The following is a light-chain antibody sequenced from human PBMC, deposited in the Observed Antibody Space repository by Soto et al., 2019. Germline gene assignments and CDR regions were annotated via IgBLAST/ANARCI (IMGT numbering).Light chain of an antibody. CDR3: QQRSDWPLT. CDR2: DAS. Sequence: EIVLTQSPAILSLSPGERATLSCRASQSIRSYLAWYQQKPGQAPRLLIYDASDRATGIPDRFSGSGSGTDFTPTISSLEPEDFAVYYCQQRSDWPLTFGGGTRWIS. CDR1: QSIRSY. V-gene: IGKV3-11*01. J-gene: IGKJ4*01.